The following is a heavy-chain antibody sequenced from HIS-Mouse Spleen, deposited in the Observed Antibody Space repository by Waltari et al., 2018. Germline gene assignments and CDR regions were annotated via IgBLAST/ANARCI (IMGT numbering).Heavy chain of an antibody. CDR2: IKHSGST. D-gene: IGHD3-3*01. Sequence: QVQLQQWGAGLLKPSETLSLTCAVYGGSFSGYYWSWIRQPPGKGLEWIGEIKHSGSTNYSPSLKSRVTISVDTSKNQFSLKLSSVTAADTAVYYCARSVNPGVACDYWGQGTLVTVS. J-gene: IGHJ4*02. CDR3: ARSVNPGVACDY. V-gene: IGHV4-34*01. CDR1: GGSFSGYY.